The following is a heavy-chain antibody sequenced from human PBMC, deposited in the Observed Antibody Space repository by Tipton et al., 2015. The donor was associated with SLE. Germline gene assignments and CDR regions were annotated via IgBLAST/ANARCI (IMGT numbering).Heavy chain of an antibody. J-gene: IGHJ4*02. D-gene: IGHD6-13*01. CDR2: IYHSGST. CDR3: ARYRAAGYLDY. CDR1: GGSISSGGYS. V-gene: IGHV4-30-2*01. Sequence: LRLSCAVSGGSISSGGYSWSWIRQPPGKGLEWIGYIYHSGSTSYNPSLKSRVTISVDTSKNQFSLKLSSVTAADTAVYYCARYRAAGYLDYWGQGTLVTVSP.